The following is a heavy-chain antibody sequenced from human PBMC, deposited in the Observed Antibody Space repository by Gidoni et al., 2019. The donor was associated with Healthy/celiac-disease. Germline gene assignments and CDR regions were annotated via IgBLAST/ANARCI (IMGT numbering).Heavy chain of an antibody. Sequence: VQLVESRGGMVRPGGRQRLSCSAVGFTLSGYGMNWVRQAPVKGLEWVSSISSSSTYIYYAESVRGRFTISRSNAKNSLYLQMNSLRAEDTAVYYCARDPRITDAFDIWGQGTMVTVSS. V-gene: IGHV3-21*01. CDR2: ISSSSTYI. CDR1: GFTLSGYG. D-gene: IGHD3-10*01. CDR3: ARDPRITDAFDI. J-gene: IGHJ3*02.